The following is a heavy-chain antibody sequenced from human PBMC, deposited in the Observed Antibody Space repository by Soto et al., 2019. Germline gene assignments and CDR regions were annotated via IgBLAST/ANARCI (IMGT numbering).Heavy chain of an antibody. CDR3: ARGPLAGSSDY. J-gene: IGHJ4*02. V-gene: IGHV1-69*13. Sequence: SVKFSCTASGGTFSSYAISLVRQAPGQGLEWMGGIIPLFGTANNAQKFQGRVTITADESTSTAYMELSSLRSEDTAVYYCARGPLAGSSDYWGQGTLVTVSS. D-gene: IGHD1-26*01. CDR2: IIPLFGTA. CDR1: GGTFSSYA.